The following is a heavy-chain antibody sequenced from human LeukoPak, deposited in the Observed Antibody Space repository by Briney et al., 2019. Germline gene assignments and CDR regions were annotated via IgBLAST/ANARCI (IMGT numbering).Heavy chain of an antibody. CDR1: GGSLSSYY. D-gene: IGHD6-13*01. J-gene: IGHJ4*02. CDR3: ARHSSSWYGFDY. V-gene: IGHV4-59*08. Sequence: SETLSLTCTVSGGSLSSYYWSWIRQPPGKGLEWIGYIYYSGSTNYNPSLQSRVTISVDTSKNQFSLKLSSVTAADTAVYYCARHSSSWYGFDYGGQGTLVTVSS. CDR2: IYYSGST.